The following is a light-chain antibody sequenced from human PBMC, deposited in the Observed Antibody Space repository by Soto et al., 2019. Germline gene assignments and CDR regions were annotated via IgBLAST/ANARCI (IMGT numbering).Light chain of an antibody. CDR3: QQYNNWPPT. V-gene: IGKV3-15*01. Sequence: ETVMTQSPATLSVSPGQRATLSCRASQSVSSSLAWYQQKPGQAPRLLIYGASTRASGFPARFSGDGSETEFTLTISSLQSEDFAVYYCQQYNNWPPTFGQGTRLEIK. CDR1: QSVSSS. J-gene: IGKJ5*01. CDR2: GAS.